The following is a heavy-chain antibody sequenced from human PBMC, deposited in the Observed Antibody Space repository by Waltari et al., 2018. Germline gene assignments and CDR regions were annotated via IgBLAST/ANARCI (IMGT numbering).Heavy chain of an antibody. CDR1: GYTLTELS. D-gene: IGHD5-12*01. Sequence: QVQLVQSGAEVKKPGASVKVSCKVSGYTLTELSMHWVRQAPGKGLEWMGGFAPEEGETIYAQKFHGRVTMTEDTSTGPAYMELSSLRSEDTAVYYCATAASGYNDWFDPCGQGTLVTVSS. CDR3: ATAASGYNDWFDP. CDR2: FAPEEGET. J-gene: IGHJ5*02. V-gene: IGHV1-24*01.